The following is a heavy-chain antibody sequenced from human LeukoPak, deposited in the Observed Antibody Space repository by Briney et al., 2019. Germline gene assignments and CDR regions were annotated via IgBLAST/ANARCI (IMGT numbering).Heavy chain of an antibody. J-gene: IGHJ4*02. CDR2: IYYRGNT. CDR3: VYWYGFFGIDY. CDR1: GGSISTSSHY. V-gene: IGHV4-39*01. D-gene: IGHD2-8*02. Sequence: SETLSLTCTVSGGSISTSSHYWGWVRQPPGKGPEWIASIYYRGNTYYNPSHKSRATISIDTSKNQFSLKVTSVTAADTAVYYCVYWYGFFGIDYWGQGSLVTVSS.